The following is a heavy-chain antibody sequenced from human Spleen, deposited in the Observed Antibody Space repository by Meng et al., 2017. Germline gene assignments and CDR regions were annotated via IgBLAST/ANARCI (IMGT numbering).Heavy chain of an antibody. V-gene: IGHV3-23*01. Sequence: GESLKISCAASGFTFSSYAMSWVRQAPGKGLEWVSVISGSGGSTYYADSVKGRFTISRDNSKNTLYLQMNSLRAEDTAVYYCAKQTESGSYPPELGYWGQGTLVTVSS. CDR1: GFTFSSYA. J-gene: IGHJ4*02. D-gene: IGHD1-26*01. CDR3: AKQTESGSYPPELGY. CDR2: ISGSGGST.